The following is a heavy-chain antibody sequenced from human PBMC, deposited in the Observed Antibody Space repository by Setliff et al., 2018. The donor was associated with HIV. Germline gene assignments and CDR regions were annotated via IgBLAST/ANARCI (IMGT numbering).Heavy chain of an antibody. CDR3: AKDRWGLYGDYDY. CDR1: GFTFSNYA. D-gene: IGHD4-17*01. V-gene: IGHV3-23*01. Sequence: AGGSLRLSCAASGFTFSNYAMSWVRQAPGKGLEWVSTISGSSGGTYYADSVKGRFTISRDNSKNTLYLQMNSLRAEDTAVYYCAKDRWGLYGDYDYWGQGTLVTVSS. CDR2: ISGSSGGT. J-gene: IGHJ4*02.